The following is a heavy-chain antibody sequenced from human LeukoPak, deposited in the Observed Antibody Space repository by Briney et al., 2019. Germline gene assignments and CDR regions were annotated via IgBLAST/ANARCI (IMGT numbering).Heavy chain of an antibody. J-gene: IGHJ5*02. D-gene: IGHD3-10*01. V-gene: IGHV1-8*01. CDR3: ARGGLWYYGSGRYYNRISWFDP. CDR1: GYTFTSYD. CDR2: MNPNSGNT. Sequence: ASVKVSCKASGYTFTSYDINWVRQATGQGLEWMGWMNPNSGNTGYAQKFQGRVTMTRNTSISTAYMEQSSLRSEDTAVYYCARGGLWYYGSGRYYNRISWFDPWGQGTLVTVSS.